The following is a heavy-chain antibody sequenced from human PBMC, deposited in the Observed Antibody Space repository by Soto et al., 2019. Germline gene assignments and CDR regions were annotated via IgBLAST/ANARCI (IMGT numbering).Heavy chain of an antibody. D-gene: IGHD4-4*01. J-gene: IGHJ4*02. CDR2: IYNSGAT. Sequence: PSESMSLTCTVSGGSISSGDYCWTWIRQSPGKGLEWIGYIYNSGATYDNPSLRSRLTISVDTSKNQFYLKLSFVTAADTAVYYCASARLHYRTVGYWGQGTLVTVSS. CDR1: GGSISSGDYC. CDR3: ASARLHYRTVGY. V-gene: IGHV4-30-4*01.